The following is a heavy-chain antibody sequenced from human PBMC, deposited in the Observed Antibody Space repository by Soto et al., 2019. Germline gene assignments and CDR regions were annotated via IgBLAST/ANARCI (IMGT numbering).Heavy chain of an antibody. J-gene: IGHJ6*03. CDR3: ERLGYCTNGVCYDYYYYYMDV. Sequence: SETLSLTCTVPGGSISRYYWSWIRQPPGKGLEWIGYIYYSGSTNYNPSLKSRVTISVDTSKNQFSLKLSSVTAADTAVYYCERLGYCTNGVCYDYYYYYMDVWGKGTTVTVSS. CDR2: IYYSGST. D-gene: IGHD2-8*01. V-gene: IGHV4-59*01. CDR1: GGSISRYY.